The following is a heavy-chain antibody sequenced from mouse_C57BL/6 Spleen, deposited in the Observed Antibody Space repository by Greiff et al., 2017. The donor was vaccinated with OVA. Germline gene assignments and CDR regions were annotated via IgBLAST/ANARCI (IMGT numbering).Heavy chain of an antibody. D-gene: IGHD2-3*01. CDR2: IDPSDSYT. V-gene: IGHV1-69*01. CDR3: ARDDGYYY. Sequence: QVQLQQPGAELVMPGASVKLSCKASGYTFTSYWMHWVKQRPGQGLEWIGEIDPSDSYTNYNQKFKGKSTLTVDKSSSTAYMKLSSLTSEDSAVYYCARDDGYYYWGQGTTLTVSS. CDR1: GYTFTSYW. J-gene: IGHJ2*01.